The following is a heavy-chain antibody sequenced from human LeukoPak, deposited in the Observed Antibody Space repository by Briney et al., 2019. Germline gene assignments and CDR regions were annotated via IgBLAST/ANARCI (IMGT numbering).Heavy chain of an antibody. D-gene: IGHD4-17*01. V-gene: IGHV1-69*06. J-gene: IGHJ3*02. CDR2: IIPIFGTA. Sequence: GASVKVSCKASGGTFSSYAISWVRQAPGQGLEWMGGIIPIFGTANYAQKFQGRVTITADKSTSTAYMELSSLRSEDTAVYYCASPGKYDYGGTRGAFDIWGQGTMVTVSS. CDR3: ASPGKYDYGGTRGAFDI. CDR1: GGTFSSYA.